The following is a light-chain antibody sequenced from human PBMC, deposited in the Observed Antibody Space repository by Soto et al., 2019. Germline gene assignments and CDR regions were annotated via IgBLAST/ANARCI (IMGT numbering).Light chain of an antibody. CDR2: GAS. J-gene: IGKJ1*01. Sequence: DIQMTQSPSSLSASVGDRVTITCLASQIISSYLNWYQQKPGKAPKLLIYGASSLQSGVPSRFSGSASGTDFTLTISSLQPEDFATYYCQQSYSTLWTFGQGTKVEIK. V-gene: IGKV1-39*01. CDR1: QIISSY. CDR3: QQSYSTLWT.